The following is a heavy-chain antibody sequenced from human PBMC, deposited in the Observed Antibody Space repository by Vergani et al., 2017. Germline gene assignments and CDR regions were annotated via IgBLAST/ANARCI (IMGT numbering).Heavy chain of an antibody. CDR2: ISGSGGST. CDR3: ATSGYRRWGYYFDY. D-gene: IGHD2-2*02. Sequence: EVQLLESGGDLVQPGGSLRLSCAASGFTFNHYAMNWVRQAPGKGLEWVSGISGSGGSTYYAGSVKGRFTISRDSSKKTLYLQMNSLRAGGTAVYYCATSGYRRWGYYFDYWGQGILVTVSS. V-gene: IGHV3-23*01. CDR1: GFTFNHYA. J-gene: IGHJ4*02.